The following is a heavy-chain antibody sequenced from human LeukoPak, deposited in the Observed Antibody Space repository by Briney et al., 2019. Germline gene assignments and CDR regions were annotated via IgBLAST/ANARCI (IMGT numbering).Heavy chain of an antibody. CDR1: GFTFSSYA. Sequence: GGSLRLSCAASGFTFSSYAMSWVRQAPGKGLEWVSAISGSGGSTYYADSVKGRFTVSRDNAKNSLYLQMNSLRAEDTAVYYCARQWFGDYWGQGTLVTVSS. V-gene: IGHV3-23*01. J-gene: IGHJ4*02. D-gene: IGHD3-10*01. CDR2: ISGSGGST. CDR3: ARQWFGDY.